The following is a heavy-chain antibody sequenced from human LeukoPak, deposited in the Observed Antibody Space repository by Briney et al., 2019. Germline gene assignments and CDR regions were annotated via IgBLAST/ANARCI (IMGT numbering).Heavy chain of an antibody. D-gene: IGHD3-22*01. Sequence: SETLSLTCTVSGGSISSSSYYWGWIRQPPGKGLEWIGSIYYSGSTYYNPSLKSRVTISVDTSKNQFSLKLSSVTAADTAVYYWARDQSGYYYDSSGPNWAQGTLVTVSS. CDR2: IYYSGST. J-gene: IGHJ4*02. CDR3: ARDQSGYYYDSSGPN. CDR1: GGSISSSSYY. V-gene: IGHV4-39*07.